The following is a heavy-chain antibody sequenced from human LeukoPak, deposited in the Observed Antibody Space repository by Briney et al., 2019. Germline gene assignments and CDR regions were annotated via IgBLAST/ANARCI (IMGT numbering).Heavy chain of an antibody. CDR1: GFTFSSYG. Sequence: GRSLRLSCAASGFTFSSYGMHWVRQAPGKGLEWVAVVSYDGSNKYYADSVKGRFTISRDNSKNTLYLQMNSLRAEDTAVYYCARVAFPQGGSSYYFDYWGQGTLVTVSS. D-gene: IGHD2-15*01. J-gene: IGHJ4*02. V-gene: IGHV3-30*03. CDR3: ARVAFPQGGSSYYFDY. CDR2: VSYDGSNK.